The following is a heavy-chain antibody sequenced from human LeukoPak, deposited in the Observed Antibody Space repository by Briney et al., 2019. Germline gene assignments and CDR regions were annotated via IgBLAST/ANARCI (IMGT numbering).Heavy chain of an antibody. Sequence: SETLSLTCTVSGYSISSGYYWGWIRQPPGKGLEWIGSIYHSGSTYYNPSLKSRVTISVDTSKNQFSLKLSSVTAADTAVYYCARSITMIVVVPSIWGQGTMVTVSS. CDR3: ARSITMIVVVPSI. CDR2: IYHSGST. D-gene: IGHD3-22*01. CDR1: GYSISSGYY. V-gene: IGHV4-38-2*02. J-gene: IGHJ3*02.